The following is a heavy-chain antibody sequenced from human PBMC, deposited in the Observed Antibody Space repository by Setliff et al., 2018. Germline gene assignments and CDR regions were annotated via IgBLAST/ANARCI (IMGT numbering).Heavy chain of an antibody. V-gene: IGHV4-31*03. J-gene: IGHJ4*02. Sequence: LSLTCTVSGGSISSGGYYWSWIRQHPGKGLEWIGYIYYSGSTSYYNPSLKSRVTISVATSKDQFSLKLSSVTAADTAVYYCARGRAGHSGHWGQGTLVTVSS. CDR3: ARGRAGHSGH. CDR2: IYYSGSTS. D-gene: IGHD6-19*01. CDR1: GGSISSGGYY.